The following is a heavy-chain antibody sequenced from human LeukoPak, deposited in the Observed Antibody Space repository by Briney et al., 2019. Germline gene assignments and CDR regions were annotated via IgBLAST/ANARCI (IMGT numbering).Heavy chain of an antibody. CDR1: GGSISSYY. D-gene: IGHD3-22*01. CDR3: ARGTYYYDSSGYQVFDY. CDR2: IYTSGST. V-gene: IGHV4-4*08. Sequence: KSSETLSLTCTVSGGSISSYYWSWIRQPPGKGLEWIGRIYTSGSTNYNPSLKSRVTISVDTSKTQFSLKLSSVTAADTAVYYCARGTYYYDSSGYQVFDYWGQGTLVTVSS. J-gene: IGHJ4*02.